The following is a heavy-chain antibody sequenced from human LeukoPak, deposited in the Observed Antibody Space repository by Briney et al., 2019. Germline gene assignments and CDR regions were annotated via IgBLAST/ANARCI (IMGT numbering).Heavy chain of an antibody. J-gene: IGHJ3*02. CDR1: GYTFTSYG. D-gene: IGHD2-2*01. Sequence: ASVKVSCKASGYTFTSYGISWVRQAPGQGLEWMGWINPNSGGTNYAQKFQGRVTMTRDTSISTAYMELSRLRSDDTVVYYCAREWAGLCSSTSCYAFDIWGQGTMVTVSS. CDR2: INPNSGGT. V-gene: IGHV1-2*02. CDR3: AREWAGLCSSTSCYAFDI.